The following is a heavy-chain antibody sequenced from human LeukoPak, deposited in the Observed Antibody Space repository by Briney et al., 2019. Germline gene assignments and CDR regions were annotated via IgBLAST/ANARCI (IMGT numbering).Heavy chain of an antibody. Sequence: PSETLSLTCSVSGSLSGNHFWSWVRQAPGKGLEWVANIKPDGSEKHYVDSVKGRFTISRDNAKTSLYLQMNNLRAEDTAVYYCARDQWWQFIAVAITSYFDWWGQGTLVTVSS. V-gene: IGHV3-7*01. CDR3: ARDQWWQFIAVAITSYFDW. J-gene: IGHJ4*02. D-gene: IGHD6-19*01. CDR2: IKPDGSEK. CDR1: GSLSGNHF.